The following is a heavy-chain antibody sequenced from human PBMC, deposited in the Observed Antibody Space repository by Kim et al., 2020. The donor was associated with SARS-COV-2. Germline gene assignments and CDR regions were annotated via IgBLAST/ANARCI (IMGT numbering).Heavy chain of an antibody. J-gene: IGHJ6*02. CDR2: IKQDGSEK. CDR3: ARAGQLWGQTVTTNYYGMDV. Sequence: GGSLRLYCAASGFTFSSYWMSWVRQAPGKGLEGVANIKQDGSEKYYVDSVKGRFTISRDNAKNSLYLQMNSLRAEDTAVYYCARAGQLWGQTVTTNYYGMDVWGQGTTVTVSS. D-gene: IGHD4-17*01. V-gene: IGHV3-7*03. CDR1: GFTFSSYW.